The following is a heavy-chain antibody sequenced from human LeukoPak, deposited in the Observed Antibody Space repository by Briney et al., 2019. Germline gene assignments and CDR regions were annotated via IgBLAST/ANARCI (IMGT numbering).Heavy chain of an antibody. CDR3: ATEKRSTTAYDY. CDR1: GFTFSTYV. CDR2: ISDSGGNT. V-gene: IGHV3-23*01. J-gene: IGHJ4*02. Sequence: PGGSLRLSCAASGFTFSTYVMSWVRQAPGKGLGWVSDISDSGGNTHYADSVKGRFTISRDNSKNTLYLQMNSLRAEDTALYYCATEKRSTTAYDYWGQGTLVTVSS. D-gene: IGHD4-17*01.